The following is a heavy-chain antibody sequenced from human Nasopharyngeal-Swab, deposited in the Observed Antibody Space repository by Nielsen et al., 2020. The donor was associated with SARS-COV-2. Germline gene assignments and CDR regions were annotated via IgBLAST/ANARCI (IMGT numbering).Heavy chain of an antibody. Sequence: GGSLRLSCAASGFTFRNHGMHWVRQAPGKGLEWVRIITSGGRTQVYADSVVGRFTISRDDPENTLFLQMNSLRPEDTAVYYCAKESTTFYYDNWGQGTLVTVSS. CDR3: AKESTTFYYDN. CDR2: ITSGGRTQ. J-gene: IGHJ4*02. CDR1: GFTFRNHG. D-gene: IGHD1-14*01. V-gene: IGHV3-30*18.